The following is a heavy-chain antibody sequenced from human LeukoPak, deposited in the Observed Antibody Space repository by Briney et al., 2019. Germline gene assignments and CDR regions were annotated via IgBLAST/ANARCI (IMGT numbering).Heavy chain of an antibody. CDR1: GGSIRSYY. V-gene: IGHV4-59*12. J-gene: IGHJ4*02. D-gene: IGHD1-26*01. CDR3: ARAIESGSSFFDY. CDR2: IYHSGST. Sequence: SETLSLTCIVSGGSIRSYYWSWIRQPPGKGLEWIGYIYHSGSTYYNPSLKSRVTISVDRSKNQFSLKLSSVTAADTAVYYCARAIESGSSFFDYWGQGTLVTVSS.